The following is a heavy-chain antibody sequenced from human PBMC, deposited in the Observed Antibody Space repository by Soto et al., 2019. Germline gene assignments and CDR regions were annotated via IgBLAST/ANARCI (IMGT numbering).Heavy chain of an antibody. J-gene: IGHJ4*02. CDR3: ARGIVVVPAAIRDPDFDY. D-gene: IGHD2-2*02. Sequence: QVQLVQSGAEVKKPGSSVKVSCKASGGTFSSYAISWVRQAPGQGLEWMGGIIPIFGTANYAQKFQGRVTITADESTSTAYMELSSLRSEATAVYYCARGIVVVPAAIRDPDFDYWGQGTLVTVSS. V-gene: IGHV1-69*01. CDR2: IIPIFGTA. CDR1: GGTFSSYA.